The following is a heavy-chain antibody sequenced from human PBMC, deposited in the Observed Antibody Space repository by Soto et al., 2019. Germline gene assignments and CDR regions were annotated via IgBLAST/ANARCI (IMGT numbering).Heavy chain of an antibody. D-gene: IGHD3-3*01. CDR3: ENTITTIGVSSRGRGALIDN. CDR1: GFTFSSYG. Sequence: QVQLVESGGGVVQPGRSLRLPCAASGFTFSSYGMHWVRQAPGKGLEWVSVISYEGKNKYYADSVKGRFTISRDNAENTLSLLMNSRRPEDTAGYYCENTITTIGVSSRGRGALIDNWGQGTLVSVSS. V-gene: IGHV3-30*18. J-gene: IGHJ4*02. CDR2: ISYEGKNK.